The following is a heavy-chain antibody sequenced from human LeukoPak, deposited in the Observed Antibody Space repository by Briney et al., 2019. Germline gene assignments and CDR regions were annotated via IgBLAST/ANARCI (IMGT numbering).Heavy chain of an antibody. V-gene: IGHV3-21*01. CDR1: GFAFNSYS. CDR3: ARAGYCSGGSCYEAFDI. CDR2: ISSSSSYI. Sequence: GGSLRLSCAASGFAFNSYSMNWVRQAPGKGLEWVSSISSSSSYIYYADSVKGRFTISRDNAKNSLYLQMNSLRAEDTAVYYCARAGYCSGGSCYEAFDIWGQGTMVTVSS. J-gene: IGHJ3*02. D-gene: IGHD2-15*01.